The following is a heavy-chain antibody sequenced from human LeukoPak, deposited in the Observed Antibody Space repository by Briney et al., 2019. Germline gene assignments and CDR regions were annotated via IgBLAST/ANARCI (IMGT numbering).Heavy chain of an antibody. J-gene: IGHJ4*02. V-gene: IGHV4-4*07. CDR3: ARDFCGADCYGQRFYFDY. CDR1: GDFIGTKC. Sequence: SETLSLTCSVSGDFIGTKCLNWIRQPAGKGLEWIGRINNNGRAHYNVSLQRRVTMSVDPSKKQFSLLMYSVTAADTAVYYCARDFCGADCYGQRFYFDYWGQGALVTVSS. CDR2: INNNGRA. D-gene: IGHD2-21*02.